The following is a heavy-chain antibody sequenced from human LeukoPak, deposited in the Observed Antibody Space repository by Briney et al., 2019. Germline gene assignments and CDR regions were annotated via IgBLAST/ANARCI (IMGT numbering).Heavy chain of an antibody. Sequence: ASVKVSCKASGYTFTAYYMHWLRQAPGQGLEWMGWINPNSGGTKYAQKFQGRVTMTRDTSISTAYMEVSRLRSDDTAVYYCATNPAATRGFDNWGQGTLVTVFS. CDR2: INPNSGGT. CDR3: ATNPAATRGFDN. CDR1: GYTFTAYY. D-gene: IGHD2-2*01. V-gene: IGHV1-2*02. J-gene: IGHJ4*02.